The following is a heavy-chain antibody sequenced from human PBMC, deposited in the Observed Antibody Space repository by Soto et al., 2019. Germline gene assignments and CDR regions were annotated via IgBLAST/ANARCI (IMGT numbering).Heavy chain of an antibody. Sequence: GESLKISCKGSGYNFISYWISWVRQMPGKGLEWTGRIDPSDSYTNYSPSFQGHVTISADKSISTAYLQWSSLKASDTAMYYCARPYSSGEDTDVWGQGTTVTVSS. CDR3: ARPYSSGEDTDV. J-gene: IGHJ6*02. CDR1: GYNFISYW. V-gene: IGHV5-10-1*01. D-gene: IGHD3-22*01. CDR2: IDPSDSYT.